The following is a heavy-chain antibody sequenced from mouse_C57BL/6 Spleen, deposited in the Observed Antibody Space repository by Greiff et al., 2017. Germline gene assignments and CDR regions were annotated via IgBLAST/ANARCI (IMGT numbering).Heavy chain of an antibody. J-gene: IGHJ2*01. V-gene: IGHV14-2*01. CDR3: AIGAEYDYAD. Sequence: EVKVVQSGAELVKPGASVKLSCTASGYNIKDYYMHWVKQRPEQGLEWIGRIDPEDGETKYTPKFQGKATLTADTSSNTAYRQLSSLTSEDTAVYYWAIGAEYDYADWGQGTTLTVSS. D-gene: IGHD2-4*01. CDR2: IDPEDGET. CDR1: GYNIKDYY.